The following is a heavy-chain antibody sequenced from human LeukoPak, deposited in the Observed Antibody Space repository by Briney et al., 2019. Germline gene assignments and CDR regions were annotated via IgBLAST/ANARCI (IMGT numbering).Heavy chain of an antibody. Sequence: ASVKVSCKASGYTFTSYDINWVRQATGQGLEWMGWMNPNSGNTGYAQKFQGRVTMTRNTSISTAYMELSSLRSEDTAVYYCARGTWIQLWSYPQYYFDYWGQGTLVTVSS. CDR1: GYTFTSYD. CDR2: MNPNSGNT. CDR3: ARGTWIQLWSYPQYYFDY. J-gene: IGHJ4*02. V-gene: IGHV1-8*01. D-gene: IGHD5-18*01.